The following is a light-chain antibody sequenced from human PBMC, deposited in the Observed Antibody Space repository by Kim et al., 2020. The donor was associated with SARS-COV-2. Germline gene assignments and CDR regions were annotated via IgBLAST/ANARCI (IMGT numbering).Light chain of an antibody. CDR1: NIKDKS. V-gene: IGLV3-21*04. Sequence: APGGAARVTCGGNNIKDKSVHWYQQKPGQAPVVVIYHDTNRPSGIPERFSASKSGDMATLTISGVEAGDEADYYCQVWDRDTEHYVFGTGTKVTVL. CDR2: HDT. CDR3: QVWDRDTEHYV. J-gene: IGLJ1*01.